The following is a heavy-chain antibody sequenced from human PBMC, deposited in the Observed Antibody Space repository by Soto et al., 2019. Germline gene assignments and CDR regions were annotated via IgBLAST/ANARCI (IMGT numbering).Heavy chain of an antibody. Sequence: SETLSLTCIVSGGSITGSFWTWIRQPPGKGLEWIGYIYYSGSTHYSPSFKSRVTISVDTSKNQFSLRLTSVTAADTAVYYCARVEGYLLNWLDPWGQGTLVTVSS. D-gene: IGHD6-13*01. V-gene: IGHV4-59*01. J-gene: IGHJ5*02. CDR1: GGSITGSF. CDR3: ARVEGYLLNWLDP. CDR2: IYYSGST.